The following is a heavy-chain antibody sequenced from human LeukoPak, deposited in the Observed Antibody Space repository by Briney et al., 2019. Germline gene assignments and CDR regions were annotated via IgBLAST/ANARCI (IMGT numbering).Heavy chain of an antibody. CDR2: IYHSGSA. V-gene: IGHV4-38-2*02. CDR3: ARSYYDILTGYYTGPDAFDI. Sequence: SETLSLTCSVSDYSISSGYYWGWIRQPPGKGLEWIGSMEWIGSIYHSGSAYYNPSLKSRVTISVDTSKNQFSLKLSSVTAADTAVYYCARSYYDILTGYYTGPDAFDIWGQGTMVTVSS. CDR1: DYSISSGYY. D-gene: IGHD3-9*01. J-gene: IGHJ3*02.